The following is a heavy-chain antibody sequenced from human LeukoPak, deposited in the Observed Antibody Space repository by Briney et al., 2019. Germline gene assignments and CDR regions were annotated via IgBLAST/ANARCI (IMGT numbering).Heavy chain of an antibody. V-gene: IGHV4-59*01. CDR1: GGSISSYY. CDR2: IYYSGST. J-gene: IGHJ4*02. Sequence: SETLSLTCTVSGGSISSYYWSWIRQPAGKGLEWIGYIYYSGSTNYNPSLKSRVTISVDTSKNQFSLKLSSVTAADTAVYYCARGQGSGSYYKPYDCWGQGTLVTVSS. CDR3: ARGQGSGSYYKPYDC. D-gene: IGHD3-10*01.